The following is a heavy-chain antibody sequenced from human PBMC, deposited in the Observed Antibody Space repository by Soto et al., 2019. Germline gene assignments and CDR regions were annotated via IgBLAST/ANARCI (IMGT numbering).Heavy chain of an antibody. J-gene: IGHJ6*02. Sequence: HPGGSLRLSCAASGFTFSSYEMNWVRQAPGKGLEWVSYISSSGSTIYYADSVKGRFTISRDNAKNSLYLQMNSLRAEDTAVYYCARDDDIPAAIKDPNYGMDVWGQGTTVTVYS. CDR3: ARDDDIPAAIKDPNYGMDV. D-gene: IGHD2-2*01. V-gene: IGHV3-48*03. CDR2: ISSSGSTI. CDR1: GFTFSSYE.